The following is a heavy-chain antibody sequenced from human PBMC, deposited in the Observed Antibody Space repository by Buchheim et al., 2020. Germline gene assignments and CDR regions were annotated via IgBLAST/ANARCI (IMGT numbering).Heavy chain of an antibody. Sequence: QVQLQESGPGLVKPSQTLSLTCTVSGVSINTGTFYWSWIRQHPGKGLEWIGYVYYTGRAYSNPSLKSRASMSVDTSQNQFSLNLASVTAADTAVYYCARDRGAHDFGPIDYWGQGAL. D-gene: IGHD4-17*01. J-gene: IGHJ4*02. V-gene: IGHV4-31*03. CDR3: ARDRGAHDFGPIDY. CDR1: GVSINTGTFY. CDR2: VYYTGRA.